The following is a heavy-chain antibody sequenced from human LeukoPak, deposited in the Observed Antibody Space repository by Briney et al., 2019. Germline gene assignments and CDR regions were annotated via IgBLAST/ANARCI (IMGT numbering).Heavy chain of an antibody. D-gene: IGHD4-23*01. CDR1: GFTFSSYE. CDR3: ARDRGNSLDY. Sequence: GGSLRLSCAASGFTFSSYEMNWVRQAPGKGLEWVSYISSSGTTIYYADSVKGRFTISRDNAKNSLFLQMNSLRAEDTAVYYCARDRGNSLDYWGQGILVIVSS. CDR2: ISSSGTTI. V-gene: IGHV3-48*03. J-gene: IGHJ4*02.